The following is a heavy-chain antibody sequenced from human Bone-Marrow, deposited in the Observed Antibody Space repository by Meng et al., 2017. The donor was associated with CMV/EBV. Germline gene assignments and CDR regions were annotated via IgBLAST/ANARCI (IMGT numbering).Heavy chain of an antibody. V-gene: IGHV4-39*07. D-gene: IGHD3-10*01. CDR2: IYYSGST. CDR1: GGSISSSSYC. CDR3: ARSPGYPREFGY. J-gene: IGHJ4*02. Sequence: SETLSLTCTVSGGSISSSSYCWGWIRQPPGKGVEWIGSIYYSGSTYYNPSLKSRVTISVDTSKNQFSLKLSSVTAADTAVYYCARSPGYPREFGYWGQGTLVTVSS.